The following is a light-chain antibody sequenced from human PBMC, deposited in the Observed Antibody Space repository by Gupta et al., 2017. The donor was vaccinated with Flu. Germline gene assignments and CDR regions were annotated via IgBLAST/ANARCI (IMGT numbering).Light chain of an antibody. Sequence: QSALTQPASVSGSPGQSINISCTGTSSDVGRSNSVSWYRQDPGKPPKLIIYDVISRPSGVSSRFSGSKSGNTASLTISGLQAEDETDYYCSSYTSTDTFYVFGTGTKVTVL. V-gene: IGLV2-14*01. CDR2: DVI. CDR1: SSDVGRSNS. J-gene: IGLJ1*01. CDR3: SSYTSTDTFYV.